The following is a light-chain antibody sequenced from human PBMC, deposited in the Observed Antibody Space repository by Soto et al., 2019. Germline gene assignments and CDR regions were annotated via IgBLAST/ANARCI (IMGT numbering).Light chain of an antibody. Sequence: EIVLTQSPGTLSLSPGERATISCRASQSVSSSYLAWYQQKPGQAPRLLIYGASSRATGIPDRFSGSGSGTAFTLTISRLEPEDFAVYYCQQYGSSPLLTFGGGTKVDIK. CDR3: QQYGSSPLLT. CDR1: QSVSSSY. V-gene: IGKV3-20*01. J-gene: IGKJ4*01. CDR2: GAS.